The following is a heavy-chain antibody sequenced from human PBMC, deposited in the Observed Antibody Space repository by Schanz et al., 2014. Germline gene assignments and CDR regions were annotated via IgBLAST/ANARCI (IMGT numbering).Heavy chain of an antibody. CDR2: ISASGGDT. V-gene: IGHV3-23*01. CDR3: AASSGWHPSTDY. CDR1: GFTFSTDA. J-gene: IGHJ4*02. D-gene: IGHD6-19*01. Sequence: EVQLLESGGGLVQPGGSLRLSCAASGFTFSTDAMSWVRQAPGKGLEWLSVISASGGDTYYADSVKGRFTISRDNTKSSLYLQMNSLRVEDTAVYYCAASSGWHPSTDYWGQGTLVTVSS.